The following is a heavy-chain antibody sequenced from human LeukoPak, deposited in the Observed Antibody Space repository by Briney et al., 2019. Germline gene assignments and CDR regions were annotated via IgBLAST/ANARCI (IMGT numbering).Heavy chain of an antibody. CDR2: IKQDGSEK. D-gene: IGHD6-13*01. Sequence: PGGSLRLSCAASGFTFSSYWMSWVRQAPGKGLEWVANIKQDGSEKYYVDSVKGRFTISRDNAKNSLYLQMNSLRAEDTAVYYCARDSSLYSSSWANFDYWGQGTLVTVSS. CDR3: ARDSSLYSSSWANFDY. V-gene: IGHV3-7*01. J-gene: IGHJ4*02. CDR1: GFTFSSYW.